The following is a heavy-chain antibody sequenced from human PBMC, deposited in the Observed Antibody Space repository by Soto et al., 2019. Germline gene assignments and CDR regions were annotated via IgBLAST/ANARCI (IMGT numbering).Heavy chain of an antibody. CDR1: GGSFSGYY. CDR2: INHSGST. V-gene: IGHV4-34*01. D-gene: IGHD3-3*01. J-gene: IGHJ6*03. CDR3: ARVGDYDFWSGLEAYYYYYMDV. Sequence: PSETLSLTCAVYGGSFSGYYWSWIRQPPGKGLEWIGEINHSGSTNYNPSLKSRVTISVDTSKNQFSLKLSSVTAADTAVYYCARVGDYDFWSGLEAYYYYYMDVWGKGTTVTVSS.